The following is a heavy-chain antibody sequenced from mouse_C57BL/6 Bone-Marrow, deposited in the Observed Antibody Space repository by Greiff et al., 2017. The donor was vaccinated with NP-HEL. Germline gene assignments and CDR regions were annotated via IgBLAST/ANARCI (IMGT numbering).Heavy chain of an antibody. J-gene: IGHJ2*01. CDR1: GFTFSDYY. Sequence: EVMLVESGGGLVQPGGSLKLSCAASGFTFSDYYMYWVRQTPEKRLEWVAYISNGGGSTYYPDTVKGRFTISRDNAKNTLYLQMSRLKSEDTAMYYCARRGGWDYFDYWGQGTTLTVSS. CDR3: ARRGGWDYFDY. V-gene: IGHV5-12*01. D-gene: IGHD1-1*02. CDR2: ISNGGGST.